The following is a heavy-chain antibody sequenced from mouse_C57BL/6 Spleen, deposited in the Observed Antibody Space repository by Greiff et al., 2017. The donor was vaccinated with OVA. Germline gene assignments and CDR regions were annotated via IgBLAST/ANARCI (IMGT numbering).Heavy chain of an antibody. D-gene: IGHD2-3*01. V-gene: IGHV1-9*01. CDR2: ILPGSGST. CDR3: ARRGLLRGFAY. J-gene: IGHJ3*01. CDR1: GYTFTGYW. Sequence: VQLQESGAELMKPGASVKLSCKATGYTFTGYWIEWVKQRPGHGLEWIGEILPGSGSTNYNAKFKGKATFTADTSSNTAYRQLSSLTTEDSAIYYGARRGLLRGFAYWGQGTLVTVSA.